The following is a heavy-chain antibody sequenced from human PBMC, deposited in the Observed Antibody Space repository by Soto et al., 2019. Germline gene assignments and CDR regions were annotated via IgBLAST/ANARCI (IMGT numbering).Heavy chain of an antibody. Sequence: GGSLRLSCAASGFTFSSYSMNWVRQAPGKGLEWVSSISSSSSYIYYADSVKGRFTISRDNAKNSLYLQMNSLRAEDTAVYYCARGAAFSIFGVVILDYGMDVWGQGTTVTVSS. J-gene: IGHJ6*02. CDR1: GFTFSSYS. V-gene: IGHV3-21*01. CDR3: ARGAAFSIFGVVILDYGMDV. D-gene: IGHD3-3*01. CDR2: ISSSSSYI.